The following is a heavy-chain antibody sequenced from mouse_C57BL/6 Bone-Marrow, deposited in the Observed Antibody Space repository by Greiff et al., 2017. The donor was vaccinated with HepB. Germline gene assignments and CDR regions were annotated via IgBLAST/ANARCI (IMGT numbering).Heavy chain of an antibody. D-gene: IGHD1-1*01. J-gene: IGHJ2*01. CDR2: IWWDDDK. CDR3: ALTTVVAYYFDY. V-gene: IGHV8-8*01. Sequence: QVTLKVCGPGILQPSQTLSLTCSFSGFSLSTFGMGVGWIRQPSGKGLEWLAHIWWDDDKYYNPALKSRLTISKDTSKNQVLLKIANVDTADTATYYCALTTVVAYYFDYWGQGTTLTVSS. CDR1: GFSLSTFGMG.